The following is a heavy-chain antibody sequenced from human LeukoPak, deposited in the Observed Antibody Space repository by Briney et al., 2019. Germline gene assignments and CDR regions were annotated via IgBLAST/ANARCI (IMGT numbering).Heavy chain of an antibody. J-gene: IGHJ4*02. CDR1: GGSMRNYY. Sequence: SETLSLTCAVSGGSMRNYYWSWIRQPPGKGLEWIGYTYDSGSSSYNPSLRSRVSISIDTSKNQSSLNLSSVTAADTAVYYCARGWASSWYYFDFWGQGTLVTVSS. D-gene: IGHD2-2*01. CDR3: ARGWASSWYYFDF. V-gene: IGHV4-59*01. CDR2: TYDSGSS.